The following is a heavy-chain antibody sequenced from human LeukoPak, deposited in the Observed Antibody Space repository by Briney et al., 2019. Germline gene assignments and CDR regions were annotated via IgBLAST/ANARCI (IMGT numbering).Heavy chain of an antibody. J-gene: IGHJ4*02. CDR1: GFTFSSYG. Sequence: GVSLRLSCAASGFTFSSYGMHWVRQAPGKGLEWVAFIRYDGSNKYYADSVKGRFTISRDNSKNTLYLQMNSLRAEDTAVYYCAKDEYSSGWYEDYFDYWGQGTLVTVSS. D-gene: IGHD6-19*01. CDR2: IRYDGSNK. CDR3: AKDEYSSGWYEDYFDY. V-gene: IGHV3-30*02.